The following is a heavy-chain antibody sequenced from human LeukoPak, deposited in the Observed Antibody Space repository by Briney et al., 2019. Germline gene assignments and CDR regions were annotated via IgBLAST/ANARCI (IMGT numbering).Heavy chain of an antibody. CDR3: ARHIAITGLRGFDY. Sequence: SETLSLTCTVSGGSISSYYWSWIRQPPGKGLEWIGYIYYSGSTNSNPSLKSRVTISVDKTKNQFSLSLSSVTAADTAVYYCARHIAITGLRGFDYWGQGTLVTVSP. V-gene: IGHV4-59*08. D-gene: IGHD1-20*01. J-gene: IGHJ4*02. CDR2: IYYSGST. CDR1: GGSISSYY.